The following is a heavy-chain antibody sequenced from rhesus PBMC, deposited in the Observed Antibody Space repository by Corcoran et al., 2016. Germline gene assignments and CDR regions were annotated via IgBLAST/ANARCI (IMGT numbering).Heavy chain of an antibody. Sequence: QLQLQESGPGLVKPSETLSVTCAVSGGSISSSYWSWIRQAPGKGLVLIGYIYGSGSSTNYTPSLKSRVTLSVYTSKNQLSLKLSSVTAADTAVYYCASGLFQRLVEDVWGPGVLVTVSS. CDR3: ASGLFQRLVEDV. CDR1: GGSISSSY. V-gene: IGHV4-169*02. CDR2: IYGSGSST. D-gene: IGHD6S26*01. J-gene: IGHJ5-1*01.